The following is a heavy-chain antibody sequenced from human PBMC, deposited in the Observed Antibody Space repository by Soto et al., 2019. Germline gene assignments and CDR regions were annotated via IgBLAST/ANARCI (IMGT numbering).Heavy chain of an antibody. CDR1: GYTFTNYY. J-gene: IGHJ5*02. V-gene: IGHV1-46*01. CDR3: ARDRVDCSGGNCWRSVEDT. CDR2: IDPSGGGT. Sequence: ASLKVSCKASGYTFTNYYMHWVRQAPGQGLEWMGIIDPSGGGTSYAQKFQGRLTMTRDTSTSTVYMELSSLKSEDTAVYYCARDRVDCSGGNCWRSVEDTWGLG. D-gene: IGHD2-15*01.